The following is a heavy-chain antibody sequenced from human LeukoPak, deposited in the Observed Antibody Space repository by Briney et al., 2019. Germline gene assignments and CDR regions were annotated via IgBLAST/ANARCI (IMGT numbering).Heavy chain of an antibody. Sequence: GASVKVSCKASGYSFSSYGISWVRQAPGQGLEWMTWISGNNGNTNYAQKLQGRVTMTTDTSTSTAYMELRSLRSDDTAVYYCAVEVAANYGAFDIWGQGTMVTVSS. V-gene: IGHV1-18*01. D-gene: IGHD2-15*01. J-gene: IGHJ3*02. CDR1: GYSFSSYG. CDR2: ISGNNGNT. CDR3: AVEVAANYGAFDI.